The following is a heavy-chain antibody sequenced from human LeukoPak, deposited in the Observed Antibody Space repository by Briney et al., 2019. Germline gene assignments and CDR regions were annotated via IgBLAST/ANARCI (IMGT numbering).Heavy chain of an antibody. CDR1: GGSFSDYY. D-gene: IGHD3-10*01. CDR3: ARGMVRGVSLMDV. CDR2: INHSGST. J-gene: IGHJ6*02. Sequence: SETLSLTCAVYGGSFSDYYWSWIRQPPGKGLEWIGEINHSGSTNYNPSLKSRVTISVDTSKNQFSLKLSSVTAADTAVYYCARGMVRGVSLMDVWGQGTTVTVSS. V-gene: IGHV4-34*01.